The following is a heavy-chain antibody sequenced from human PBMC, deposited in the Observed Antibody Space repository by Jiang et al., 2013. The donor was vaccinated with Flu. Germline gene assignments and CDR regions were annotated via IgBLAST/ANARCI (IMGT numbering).Heavy chain of an antibody. CDR1: GGAISSSNDY. J-gene: IGHJ4*02. Sequence: PGLVKPSETLSLTCTVSGGAISSSNDYWGWIRQPPGKGLEWIGSIYYSGNTYFNPSLKSRVTISVDTSKNHFSLKLSSVTAADTAVYYCATSRDYGAYVVGGHWGQGTLVTVSS. V-gene: IGHV4-39*02. CDR2: IYYSGNT. D-gene: IGHD4-17*01. CDR3: ATSRDYGAYVVGGH.